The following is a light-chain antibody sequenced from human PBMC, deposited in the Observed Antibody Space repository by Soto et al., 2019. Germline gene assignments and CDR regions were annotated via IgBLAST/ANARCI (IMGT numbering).Light chain of an antibody. CDR2: DAA. CDR1: QSFSSY. Sequence: IVLTQSPATLSFSPCERATLSWRASQSFSSYLAWYQQKPGQAPRLLIYDAANRATGIPARFSGSGSGTDFTLTISSLEPEDFAVYYCQQRSNWPPITFGQGTRLEIK. V-gene: IGKV3-11*01. CDR3: QQRSNWPPIT. J-gene: IGKJ5*01.